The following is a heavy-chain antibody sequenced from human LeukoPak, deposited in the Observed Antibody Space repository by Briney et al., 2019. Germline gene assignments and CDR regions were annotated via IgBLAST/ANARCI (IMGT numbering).Heavy chain of an antibody. D-gene: IGHD1-1*01. CDR3: ARDKIEGPTKLDY. CDR1: GFTFSTYD. V-gene: IGHV3-48*01. Sequence: AGGSLRLSCVASGFTFSTYDMNWVRQAPGKGLEWVSYLSSTGGTRYYAKSVQGRFTISRDDGKNSLYLQMNSLRAEDTAVYYCARDKIEGPTKLDYWGQGILVTVSS. J-gene: IGHJ4*02. CDR2: LSSTGGTR.